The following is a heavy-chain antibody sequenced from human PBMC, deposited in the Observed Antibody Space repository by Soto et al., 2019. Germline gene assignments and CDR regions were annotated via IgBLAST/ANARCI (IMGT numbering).Heavy chain of an antibody. V-gene: IGHV4-30-4*01. Sequence: TLSLTCAVSGGSISSGDYYWSWIRQPPGKGLEWIGYIYYSGSTYYNPSLKSRVTISVDTSKNQFSLKLSSVTAADTAVYYCARVELTRDDYGGSHFDYWGQGTLVTVSS. CDR1: GGSISSGDYY. D-gene: IGHD4-17*01. J-gene: IGHJ4*02. CDR2: IYYSGST. CDR3: ARVELTRDDYGGSHFDY.